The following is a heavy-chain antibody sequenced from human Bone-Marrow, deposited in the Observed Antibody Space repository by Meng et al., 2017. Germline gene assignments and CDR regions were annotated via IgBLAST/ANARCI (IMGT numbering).Heavy chain of an antibody. J-gene: IGHJ4*02. CDR3: ARDRMWGIAVADMFDY. CDR2: ISYDGSNK. D-gene: IGHD6-19*01. CDR1: GFTFSSYA. Sequence: GKSLKISCAASGFTFSSYAMHWVRQAPGKGLEWVTVISYDGSNKYYADSVKGRFTISRDNSKNTLYLQMNSLRAEDTAVYYCARDRMWGIAVADMFDYWGQGTLVTVSS. V-gene: IGHV3-30*01.